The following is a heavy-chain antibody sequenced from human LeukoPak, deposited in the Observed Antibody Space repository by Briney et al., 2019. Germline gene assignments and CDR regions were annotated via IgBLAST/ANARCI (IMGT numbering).Heavy chain of an antibody. J-gene: IGHJ6*03. D-gene: IGHD3-10*01. CDR1: GGSISSSNW. CDR2: IYHSGST. CDR3: ARLYYGSGSYKYYYYYYMDV. Sequence: SGTLSLTCAVSGGSISSSNWWSWVRQPPGKGLEWIGEIYHSGSTNYNPSLKSRVTISVDTSKNQFSLKLSSVTAADTAVYYCARLYYGSGSYKYYYYYYMDVWGKGTTVTISS. V-gene: IGHV4-4*02.